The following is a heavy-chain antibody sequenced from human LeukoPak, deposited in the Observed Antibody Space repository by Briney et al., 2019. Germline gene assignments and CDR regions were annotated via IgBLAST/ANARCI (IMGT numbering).Heavy chain of an antibody. V-gene: IGHV3-48*01. CDR1: GFIFSSYS. CDR3: AGDLGVVVPAANQPLGI. CDR2: ISSSSSTI. Sequence: GGSLRLSCAASGFIFSSYSMNWVRQAPGKGLEWVSYISSSSSTIYYADSVKGRFTISRDNAKNSLYLQMNSLRAEDTAVYYCAGDLGVVVPAANQPLGIWGQGTMVTVSS. J-gene: IGHJ3*02. D-gene: IGHD2-2*01.